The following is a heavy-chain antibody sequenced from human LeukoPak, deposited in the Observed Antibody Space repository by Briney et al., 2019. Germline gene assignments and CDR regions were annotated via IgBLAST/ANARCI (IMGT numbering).Heavy chain of an antibody. D-gene: IGHD2-21*01. J-gene: IGHJ3*02. Sequence: SVKVSCKASGGTFSIYAISWVRQAPGQGLEWMGGIIPIFGTANYAQKFQGRVTITTDESTSTAYMELSSLRSEDTAVYYCARGGVVIAIPGAFDIWGQGTVVTVSS. CDR2: IIPIFGTA. CDR3: ARGGVVIAIPGAFDI. V-gene: IGHV1-69*05. CDR1: GGTFSIYA.